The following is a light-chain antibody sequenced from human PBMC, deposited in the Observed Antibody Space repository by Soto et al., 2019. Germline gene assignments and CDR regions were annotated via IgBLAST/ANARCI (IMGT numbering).Light chain of an antibody. J-gene: IGKJ3*01. CDR3: QQRSNWL. V-gene: IGKV3D-20*02. CDR2: AAF. Sequence: ETVLTQSPGTLVLSPGDRATLSCRASQNVGSNALVWFQQKPGQAPRLLIYAAFTRATGIPDRFSGSGSGTDFTLTISSLEPEDFAVYYCQQRSNWLFGPGTKVDIK. CDR1: QNVGSNA.